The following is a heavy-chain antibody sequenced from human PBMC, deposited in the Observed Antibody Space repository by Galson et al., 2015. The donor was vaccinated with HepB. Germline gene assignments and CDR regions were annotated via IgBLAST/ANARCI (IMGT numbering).Heavy chain of an antibody. CDR2: IDPSDSYT. CDR3: ARHVQNGYNYLPGDY. V-gene: IGHV5-10-1*01. J-gene: IGHJ4*02. CDR1: GYSFINHW. D-gene: IGHD5-24*01. Sequence: SGAEVKKPGESLRISCKGSGYSFINHWISWVRQMPGEGLEWMGRIDPSDSYTNYSPSFQGHVTFSADKSITTAYLQWSSLKASDTAMYYCARHVQNGYNYLPGDYWGRGTLVTVSS.